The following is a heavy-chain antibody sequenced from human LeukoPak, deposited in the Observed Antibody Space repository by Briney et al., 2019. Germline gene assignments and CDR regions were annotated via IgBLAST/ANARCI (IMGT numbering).Heavy chain of an antibody. D-gene: IGHD3-22*01. Sequence: GGPLRLSCAASGFTFDDYGMSWVRQAPGKGLEWVAVIWYDGSDKYYVDSVKGRFTISRDNSKNTLYLQMNSLRAEDTAVYYCAKDGPLRHSSGYRFDYWGQGTLVTVSS. V-gene: IGHV3-33*06. CDR1: GFTFDDYG. CDR3: AKDGPLRHSSGYRFDY. J-gene: IGHJ4*02. CDR2: IWYDGSDK.